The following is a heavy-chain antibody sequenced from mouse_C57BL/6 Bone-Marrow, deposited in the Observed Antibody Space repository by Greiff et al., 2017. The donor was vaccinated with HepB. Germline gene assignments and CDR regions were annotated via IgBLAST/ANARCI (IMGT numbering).Heavy chain of an antibody. Sequence: EVQVVESGGGLVKPGGSLKLSCAASGFTFSSYTMSWVRQTPEKRLEWVATISGGGGNTYYPDSVKGRFTISRDNAKNTLYLQMSSLRSEDTALYYCARQEVYYGNYARYWGQGTTLTVSS. CDR3: ARQEVYYGNYARY. CDR1: GFTFSSYT. J-gene: IGHJ2*01. D-gene: IGHD2-1*01. V-gene: IGHV5-9*01. CDR2: ISGGGGNT.